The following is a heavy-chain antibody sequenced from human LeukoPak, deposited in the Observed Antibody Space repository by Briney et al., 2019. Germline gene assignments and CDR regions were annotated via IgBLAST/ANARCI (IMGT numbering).Heavy chain of an antibody. Sequence: SETLSLTCTVSGGSLSSYYWSWVRQPPGKGLEWIGYIYNSGSTNYNPSLKSRVTISVDTSKNQFSLKLTSVTAADTAVYYCARKDGYSTPFDYWGQGTLVTVSS. V-gene: IGHV4-59*08. D-gene: IGHD5-18*01. CDR3: ARKDGYSTPFDY. J-gene: IGHJ4*02. CDR1: GGSLSSYY. CDR2: IYNSGST.